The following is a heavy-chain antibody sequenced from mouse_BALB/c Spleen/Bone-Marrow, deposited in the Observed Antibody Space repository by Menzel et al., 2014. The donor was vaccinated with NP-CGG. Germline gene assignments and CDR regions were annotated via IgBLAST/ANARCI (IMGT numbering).Heavy chain of an antibody. CDR3: ATPGTYYFDY. V-gene: IGHV2-2*02. CDR2: IWSGGST. J-gene: IGHJ2*01. D-gene: IGHD3-3*01. CDR1: GFSLTSYG. Sequence: QVQLKDSGPGLVQPSQSLSIPCTVSGFSLTSYGVHWVRQSPGKGLEWLGVIWSGGSTDYNAAFISRLSISKDNSKSQVFFKMNSLRANDTAIYYCATPGTYYFDYWGQGTTLTVSS.